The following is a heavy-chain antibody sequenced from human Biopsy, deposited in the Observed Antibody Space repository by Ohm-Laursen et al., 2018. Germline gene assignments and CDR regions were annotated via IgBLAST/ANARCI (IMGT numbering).Heavy chain of an antibody. CDR1: GGSIYNFF. V-gene: IGHV4-59*01. CDR2: IYYSGST. D-gene: IGHD1-26*01. J-gene: IGHJ4*02. CDR3: ARVGVGAPSIDYFDS. Sequence: GTLSLTYTVSGGSIYNFFWSWIRQPPGKGLEWIGYIYYSGSTNYNPSLKSRVTISVDRSKNHFSLELSSVTAADTAVYYCARVGVGAPSIDYFDSWGQGALVTVSS.